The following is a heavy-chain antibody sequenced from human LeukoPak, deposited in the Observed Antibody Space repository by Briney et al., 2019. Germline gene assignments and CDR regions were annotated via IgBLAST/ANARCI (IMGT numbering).Heavy chain of an antibody. J-gene: IGHJ6*02. CDR1: GFTFSDYW. CDR2: IKEDGRET. CDR3: ARDRKPVQYFGLHV. V-gene: IGHV3-7*01. Sequence: GGSLRLSCAASGFTFSDYWMSWVRQAPGRGLEWVANIKEDGRETYYVDSVRDRFTISRDNAQSSLYLQMSGLRAEDTALYYCARDRKPVQYFGLHVWGQGTTVTVSS.